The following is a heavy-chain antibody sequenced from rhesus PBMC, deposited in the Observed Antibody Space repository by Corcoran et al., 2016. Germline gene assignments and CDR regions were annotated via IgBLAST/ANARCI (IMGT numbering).Heavy chain of an antibody. Sequence: QVQLQESGPGLVKPSETLSLTCAVSGGSVSSSNWWGWIRQPPGKGLEWIGNISGSSGSTYYNPPLKDRVTISADRAKNQFSLKRSAGTAADTAVYYCARVLDCSGIYCQFDCWGQGVLVTVSS. J-gene: IGHJ4*01. CDR1: GGSVSSSNW. CDR3: ARVLDCSGIYCQFDC. V-gene: IGHV4-65*01. D-gene: IGHD2-27*01. CDR2: ISGSSGST.